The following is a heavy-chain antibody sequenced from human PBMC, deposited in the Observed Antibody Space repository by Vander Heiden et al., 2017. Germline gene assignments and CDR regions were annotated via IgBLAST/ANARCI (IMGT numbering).Heavy chain of an antibody. V-gene: IGHV3-72*01. CDR3: ARGGRDCRSTSCSYFDY. CDR1: GLTFSDHY. D-gene: IGHD2-2*01. Sequence: EVRLVGSGGGLDQPGGSVRLSCPASGLTFSDHYMDWVRQAPGKGLEWVGRSKNKANSYTTEYAASVTGRFTISRDDSENSLYLQMNSLKTEDTAVYYCARGGRDCRSTSCSYFDYWGQGTLVTVSS. CDR2: SKNKANSYTT. J-gene: IGHJ4*02.